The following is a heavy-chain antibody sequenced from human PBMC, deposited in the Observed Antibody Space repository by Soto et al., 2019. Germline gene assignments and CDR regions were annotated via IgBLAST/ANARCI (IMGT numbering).Heavy chain of an antibody. D-gene: IGHD3-3*01. J-gene: IGHJ5*02. Sequence: ASVKVSCKASGYTFTGYYMHWVRQAPGQGLEWMGWINPNSGGTNYAQKFQGRVTMTRDTSISTAYMELSRLRSDDTAVYYCARDQDYDFWSGYNNWFDPWGQGTLVTVYS. CDR2: INPNSGGT. CDR3: ARDQDYDFWSGYNNWFDP. CDR1: GYTFTGYY. V-gene: IGHV1-2*02.